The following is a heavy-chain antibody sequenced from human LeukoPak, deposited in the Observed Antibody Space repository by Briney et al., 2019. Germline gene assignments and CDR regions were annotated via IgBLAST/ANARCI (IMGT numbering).Heavy chain of an antibody. J-gene: IGHJ4*02. Sequence: PSETLSLTCTVSGDSVSSFFWSWIRQPPGKGLEWIGYIYDGGTTKYNPSLRSRVSISADTSKSQFSVNLRSVTAADTAVYYCARQSRVGGTCFDYWGQGALVTVSS. CDR3: ARQSRVGGTCFDY. CDR1: GDSVSSFF. D-gene: IGHD1-1*01. V-gene: IGHV4-59*02. CDR2: IYDGGTT.